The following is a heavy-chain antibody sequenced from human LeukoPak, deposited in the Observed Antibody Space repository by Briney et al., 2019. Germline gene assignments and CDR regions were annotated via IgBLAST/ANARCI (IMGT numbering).Heavy chain of an antibody. V-gene: IGHV4-39*07. CDR2: IYYSGST. Sequence: SETLSLTCTVSGGSISSSNYYWGWIRQPPGKGLEWIGSIYYSGSTYYNPSLKSRVTISVDTSKNQFSLKLSSVTAADTAVYYCARGRYSSGLTWGQGTLVTVSS. CDR3: ARGRYSSGLT. J-gene: IGHJ4*02. D-gene: IGHD6-19*01. CDR1: GGSISSSNYY.